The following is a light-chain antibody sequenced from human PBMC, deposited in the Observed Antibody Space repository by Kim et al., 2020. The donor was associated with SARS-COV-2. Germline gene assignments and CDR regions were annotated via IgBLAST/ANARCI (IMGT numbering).Light chain of an antibody. CDR1: QGVLASSNKNY. CDR3: QQYYDTPYT. Sequence: RATINCRSSQGVLASSNKNYLAWFQQKPGQPPKLLIYWSSARESGVPDRFSGSGSGTDFTLTISSLQAEDVATYYCQQYYDTPYTFGQGTKLEI. J-gene: IGKJ2*01. V-gene: IGKV4-1*01. CDR2: WSS.